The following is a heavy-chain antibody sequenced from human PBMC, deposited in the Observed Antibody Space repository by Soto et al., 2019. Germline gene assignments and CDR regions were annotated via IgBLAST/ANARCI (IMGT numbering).Heavy chain of an antibody. CDR3: AREGDRPYYYYGMDV. Sequence: ASVKVSCKASGSSFTRYGISWVRQAPGQGLEWMGWISGYNGKTKYAQKLQGRVSMTTDTSTSTAYMELRSLGSDDTAVYYCAREGDRPYYYYGMDVWGQGTTVTVS. V-gene: IGHV1-18*01. J-gene: IGHJ6*02. CDR2: ISGYNGKT. D-gene: IGHD3-16*01. CDR1: GSSFTRYG.